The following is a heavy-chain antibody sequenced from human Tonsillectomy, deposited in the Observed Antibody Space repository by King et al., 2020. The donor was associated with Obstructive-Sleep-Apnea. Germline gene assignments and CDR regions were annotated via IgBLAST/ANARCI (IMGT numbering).Heavy chain of an antibody. CDR3: AGFRTGTIDY. CDR1: GFTFSSYD. V-gene: IGHV3-23*04. J-gene: IGHJ4*02. CDR2: ISGSGVST. D-gene: IGHD1-1*01. Sequence: VQLVESGGGLVQPGGSLRLSCAASGFTFSSYDMSWVRQAPGKGLEWVSAISGSGVSTYYADSVKGRFTISRDNSKNTQYLQMNSQRAEDTAVYYCAGFRTGTIDYCGQGTLVTVSS.